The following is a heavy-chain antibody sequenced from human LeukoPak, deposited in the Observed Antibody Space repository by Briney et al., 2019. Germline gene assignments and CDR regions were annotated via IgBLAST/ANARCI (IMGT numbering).Heavy chain of an antibody. Sequence: GGSLRLSCAASGFTFSSYSMNWVRQAPGKGLEWVSSISSSSSYIYYADSVKGRFTISRDNSRNTLYLQMNSLRAEDTAVYYCAKDDRWLQFCCWGQGTLVTVSA. CDR1: GFTFSSYS. J-gene: IGHJ4*02. D-gene: IGHD5-24*01. CDR3: AKDDRWLQFCC. CDR2: ISSSSSYI. V-gene: IGHV3-21*04.